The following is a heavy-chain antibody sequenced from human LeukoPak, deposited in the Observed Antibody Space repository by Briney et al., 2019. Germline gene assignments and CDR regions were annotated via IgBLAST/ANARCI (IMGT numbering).Heavy chain of an antibody. Sequence: GGSLRLSCAASGFTFSNAWMSWVRQAPGKGLEWVGRIRSQTAGGATDYAAPVKGRFTISRDDSTNTLYLQMYSLKIEDTAVYYCAAPNYGDNPPWGQGTLVTVSS. CDR1: GFTFSNAW. V-gene: IGHV3-15*01. CDR2: IRSQTAGGAT. CDR3: AAPNYGDNPP. D-gene: IGHD4-23*01. J-gene: IGHJ5*02.